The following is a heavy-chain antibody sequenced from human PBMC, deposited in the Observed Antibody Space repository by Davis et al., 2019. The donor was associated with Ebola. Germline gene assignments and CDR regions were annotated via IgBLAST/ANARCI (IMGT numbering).Heavy chain of an antibody. J-gene: IGHJ6*02. CDR1: GGTFSSSA. Sequence: AASVKVSCKASGGTFSSSAISWVRQAPGQGLEWLGGTIPIFGTANYAQTFQGRVTITADESTSTAYMELSSLRSEDTAVYYCARGSGGATDPRRPYYYYGMDVWGQGTTVTVSS. V-gene: IGHV1-69*13. D-gene: IGHD1-26*01. CDR3: ARGSGGATDPRRPYYYYGMDV. CDR2: TIPIFGTA.